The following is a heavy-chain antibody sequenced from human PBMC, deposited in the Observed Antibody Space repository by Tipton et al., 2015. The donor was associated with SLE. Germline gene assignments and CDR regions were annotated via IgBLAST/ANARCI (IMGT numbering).Heavy chain of an antibody. CDR2: IYTSGST. CDR3: ARGNINYYFDS. D-gene: IGHD4-11*01. CDR1: GASISSGSYY. J-gene: IGHJ4*02. Sequence: TLSLTCTVSGASISSGSYYWSWIRQSAGKGLEWIGHIYTSGSTNYNPSLKSRVTISMDTSKNQFSLKLSSVTAADTAVYFCARGNINYYFDSWGQGTLVTVSS. V-gene: IGHV4-61*09.